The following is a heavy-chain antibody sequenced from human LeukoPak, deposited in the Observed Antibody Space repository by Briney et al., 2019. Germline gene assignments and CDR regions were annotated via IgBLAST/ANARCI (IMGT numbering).Heavy chain of an antibody. CDR3: TVQAAAASFDP. Sequence: GGSLRLSCAASGFTFSNAWMSWVRQAPGKGLEWVGRIKSKTDGGTTDYAAPVKGRFTISRDDSKNTLYLQMNSLKTEDTAVYYCTVQAAAASFDPWGQGTLVTVSS. CDR1: GFTFSNAW. D-gene: IGHD6-13*01. CDR2: IKSKTDGGTT. V-gene: IGHV3-15*01. J-gene: IGHJ5*02.